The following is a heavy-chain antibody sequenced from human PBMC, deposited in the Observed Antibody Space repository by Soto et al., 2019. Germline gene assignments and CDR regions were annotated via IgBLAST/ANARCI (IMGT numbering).Heavy chain of an antibody. D-gene: IGHD6-19*01. CDR1: GYTFTSYY. CDR3: ARGSTAGTFNYYYYYYMDV. V-gene: IGHV1-46*03. J-gene: IGHJ6*03. CDR2: INPSGGST. Sequence: ASVKVSCKASGYTFTSYYMHWVRQAPGQGLEWMGIINPSGGSTSYAQKFQGRVTMTRDTSTSTVYMELSSLRSEDTAVYYCARGSTAGTFNYYYYYYMDVWGKGTTVTVSS.